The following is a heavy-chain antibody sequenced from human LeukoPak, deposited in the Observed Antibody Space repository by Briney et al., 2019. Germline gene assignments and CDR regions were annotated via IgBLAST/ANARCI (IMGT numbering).Heavy chain of an antibody. V-gene: IGHV3-21*01. D-gene: IGHD1-26*01. CDR3: ARDLSIVGATGAFDI. CDR2: ISSSSSYI. Sequence: PGGSLRLSCAASGFTFSSYSMNWVRQAPGKGLEWVSSISSSSSYIYYADSVKGRFTISRDNAKNSLYLQMNSLRAEDTAVYYCARDLSIVGATGAFDIWGQGTMVTVSS. CDR1: GFTFSSYS. J-gene: IGHJ3*02.